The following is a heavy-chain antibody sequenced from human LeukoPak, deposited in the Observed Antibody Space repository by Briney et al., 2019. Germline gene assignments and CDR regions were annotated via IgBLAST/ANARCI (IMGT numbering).Heavy chain of an antibody. D-gene: IGHD6-19*01. CDR2: ISGTGGSA. V-gene: IGHV3-23*01. CDR1: GITFSNYA. Sequence: GGSLRLSCAASGITFSNYAMSWVLQAPGKGLEWVSAISGTGGSAFHADSVKGRLTISRDNTRNTVYLQMNSLRADDTALYYCAKGNVSGWNKDAFDLWGQGTMVIVSS. CDR3: AKGNVSGWNKDAFDL. J-gene: IGHJ3*01.